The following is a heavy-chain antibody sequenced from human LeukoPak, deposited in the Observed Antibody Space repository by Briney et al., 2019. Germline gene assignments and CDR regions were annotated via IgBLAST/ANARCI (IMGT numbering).Heavy chain of an antibody. CDR2: ISSSSSYI. V-gene: IGHV3-21*04. J-gene: IGHJ3*02. D-gene: IGHD5-18*01. CDR1: GFTFSSYS. Sequence: GGSLRLSCAASGFTFSSYSMNWVRQAPGKGLEWVSSISSSSSYIYYADSVKGRSTISRDNSKNTLYLQMNSLRAEDTAVYYCARGGDTAMVDAFDIWGQGTMVTVSS. CDR3: ARGGDTAMVDAFDI.